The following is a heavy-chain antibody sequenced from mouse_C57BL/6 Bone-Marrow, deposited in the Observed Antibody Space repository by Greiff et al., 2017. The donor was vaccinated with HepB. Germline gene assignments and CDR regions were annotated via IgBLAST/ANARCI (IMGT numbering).Heavy chain of an antibody. Sequence: VKLMESGAELVRPGTSVKVSCKASGYAFTNYLIEWVKQRPGQGLEWIGVINPGSGGTNYNEKFKGKATLTADKSSSTAYMQLSSLTSEDSAVYFCARSDLRPVFDYWGQGTTLTVSS. D-gene: IGHD3-2*02. V-gene: IGHV1-54*01. J-gene: IGHJ2*01. CDR1: GYAFTNYL. CDR3: ARSDLRPVFDY. CDR2: INPGSGGT.